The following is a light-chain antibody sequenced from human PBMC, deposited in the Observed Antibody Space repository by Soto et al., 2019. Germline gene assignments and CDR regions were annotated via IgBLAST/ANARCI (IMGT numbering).Light chain of an antibody. CDR3: QQLDNYPRT. V-gene: IGKV1-39*01. CDR2: AAS. J-gene: IGKJ1*01. Sequence: DIQMTQSPSSLSASVGDRVTITCRAGQSISSSLNWYQQKPGKAPKLLIYAASSLQSGVPSRFSGSGSGTDFTLTISSLQPEDFATYYCQQLDNYPRTFGQGTKVDIK. CDR1: QSISSS.